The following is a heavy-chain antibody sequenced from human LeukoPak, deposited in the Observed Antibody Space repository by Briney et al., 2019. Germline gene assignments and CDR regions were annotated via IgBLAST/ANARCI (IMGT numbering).Heavy chain of an antibody. J-gene: IGHJ4*02. Sequence: ASVKVSCKASGGTFSSYAISWVRQAPGQGLEWMGGIIPIFGTANYAQKFQGRVTITADESTSTAYMELSSLRSEDTAVYYCARCRRATVTTCTLDYWGQGTLVTVSS. CDR3: ARCRRATVTTCTLDY. CDR2: IIPIFGTA. D-gene: IGHD4-17*01. V-gene: IGHV1-69*01. CDR1: GGTFSSYA.